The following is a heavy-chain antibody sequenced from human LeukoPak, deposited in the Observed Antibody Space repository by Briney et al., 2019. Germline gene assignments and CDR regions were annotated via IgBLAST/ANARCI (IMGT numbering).Heavy chain of an antibody. CDR1: DFTVSSNY. V-gene: IGHV3-66*01. CDR3: ARERYSGYDSGDY. CDR2: IYSGGST. Sequence: PGGSLRLSCAASDFTVSSNYMSWVRQAPGKGLEWVSVIYSGGSTYYADSVKGRFTISRDNSKNTLYLQMNSLRAEDTAVYYCARERYSGYDSGDYWGQGTLVTVSS. J-gene: IGHJ4*02. D-gene: IGHD5-12*01.